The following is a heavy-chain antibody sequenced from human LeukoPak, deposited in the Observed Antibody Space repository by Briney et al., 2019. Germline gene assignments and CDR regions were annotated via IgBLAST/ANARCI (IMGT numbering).Heavy chain of an antibody. V-gene: IGHV1-18*01. CDR3: ARDPPGGSSSWGFYYYYYYMDV. Sequence: WASVKVSCKASGYTFTSYGISWVRQAPGQGLEWMGWISAYNGNTNYAQKLQGRVTMTTDTSTSTAYMELRSLRSDDTAVYYCARDPPGGSSSWGFYYYYYYMDVWGKGTTVTISS. D-gene: IGHD6-13*01. CDR1: GYTFTSYG. CDR2: ISAYNGNT. J-gene: IGHJ6*03.